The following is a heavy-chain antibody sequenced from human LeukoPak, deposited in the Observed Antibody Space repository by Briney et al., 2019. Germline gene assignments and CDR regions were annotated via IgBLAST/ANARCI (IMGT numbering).Heavy chain of an antibody. V-gene: IGHV3-48*03. CDR1: GFTFSSYE. J-gene: IGHJ1*01. D-gene: IGHD6-13*01. CDR3: ARGGSSRYEYFQH. Sequence: EPGGSLRLSCAASGFTFSSYEMNWVRQAPGKGLEWVSYISSSGSTIYYADSVKGRFTISRDNAKNSLYLQMNSLRAEDTAVYYCARGGSSRYEYFQHWGQGTLVTVSS. CDR2: ISSSGSTI.